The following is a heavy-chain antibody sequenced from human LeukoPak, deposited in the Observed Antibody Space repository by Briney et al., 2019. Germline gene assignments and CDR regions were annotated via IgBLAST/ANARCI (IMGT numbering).Heavy chain of an antibody. CDR2: IIPIFGTA. V-gene: IGHV1-69*13. J-gene: IGHJ4*02. CDR1: GGTFSSYA. D-gene: IGHD3-9*01. CDR3: ARALDYDILTGFDY. Sequence: SVKVSCKASGGTFSSYAISWVRQAPGQGPEWMGGIIPIFGTANYAQKFQGRVTITADESTSTAYMELSSLRSEDTAVYYCARALDYDILTGFDYWGQGTLVTVSS.